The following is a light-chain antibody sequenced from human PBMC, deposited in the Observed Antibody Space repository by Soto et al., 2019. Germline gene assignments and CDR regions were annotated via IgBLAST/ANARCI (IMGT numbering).Light chain of an antibody. CDR1: SGDVGVYNY. Sequence: QSVLAQPASVSGSPLQSLTISCTGTSGDVGVYNYVSWYQQHPGKAPKVMIYDVSSRPSGISNRFSGSKSGNTASLTISGLQAEDEAEYYCYSNTDTGGGIFGPATNATVL. V-gene: IGLV2-14*01. CDR3: YSNTDTGGGI. J-gene: IGLJ1*01. CDR2: DVS.